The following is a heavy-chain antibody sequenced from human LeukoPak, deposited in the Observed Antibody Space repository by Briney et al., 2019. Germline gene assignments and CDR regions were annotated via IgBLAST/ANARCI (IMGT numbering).Heavy chain of an antibody. J-gene: IGHJ4*02. CDR3: ARGDYGGNSDY. Sequence: ASVKVSCKASGGTFSSYAISWVRQAPGQGLEYMGWINTSSGGTNFAQKFQDWVTMTRDTSINTAYMELRRLRSDDTAVYYCARGDYGGNSDYWGQGTLVTVSS. D-gene: IGHD4-23*01. CDR1: GGTFSSYA. CDR2: INTSSGGT. V-gene: IGHV1-2*04.